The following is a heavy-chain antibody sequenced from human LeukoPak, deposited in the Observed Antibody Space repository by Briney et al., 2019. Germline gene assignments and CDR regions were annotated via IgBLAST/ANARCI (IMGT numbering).Heavy chain of an antibody. J-gene: IGHJ4*02. CDR2: ISWNSGSI. CDR3: AKDSLTMVRGVLDY. V-gene: IGHV3-9*01. D-gene: IGHD3-10*01. CDR1: GFTFDDYA. Sequence: GGSLRLSCAASGFTFDDYAMHWVRQAPGKGLEWVSGISWNSGSIGYADSVKGRFTISRDNAKNSLYLQMNSLRAEDTALYYCAKDSLTMVRGVLDYWGQGTLVTDSS.